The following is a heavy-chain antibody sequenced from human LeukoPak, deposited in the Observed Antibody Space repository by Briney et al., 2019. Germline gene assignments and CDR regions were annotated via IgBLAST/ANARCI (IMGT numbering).Heavy chain of an antibody. D-gene: IGHD2-15*01. Sequence: ASVKVSCKASGYTITGYYIHWVRQAPGQGLEWMGWINPNSGGTNYAQKFQGRVTMTRDTSISTAYMELSRLRSDDTAVYYCAREVVVAATRIRYNWFDPWGQGTLVTVSS. CDR3: AREVVVAATRIRYNWFDP. V-gene: IGHV1-2*02. CDR2: INPNSGGT. J-gene: IGHJ5*02. CDR1: GYTITGYY.